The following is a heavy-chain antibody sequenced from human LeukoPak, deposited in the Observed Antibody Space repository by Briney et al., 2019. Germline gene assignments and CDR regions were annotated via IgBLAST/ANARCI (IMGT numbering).Heavy chain of an antibody. J-gene: IGHJ4*02. D-gene: IGHD3-22*01. V-gene: IGHV3-11*06. CDR3: GRECDSSGYYDY. CDR2: ISSSSTYT. Sequence: GGSLRLSCAASGFSFSNFYMSWIRQAPGKGLEWVSYISSSSTYTNSADSVRGRFTISRDNAKNSLYLQMNSLRVEDTAVYYCGRECDSSGYYDYWGQGTLVTVSS. CDR1: GFSFSNFY.